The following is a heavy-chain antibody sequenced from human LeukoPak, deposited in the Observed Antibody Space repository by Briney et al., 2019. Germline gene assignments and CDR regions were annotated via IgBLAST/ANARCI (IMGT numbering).Heavy chain of an antibody. V-gene: IGHV3-23*01. J-gene: IGHJ5*02. Sequence: PGGSLRLSCAASGFTFSSYAMSWVRQAPGKGLEWVSAISGSGGSTYYADSVKGRFTISRDNAKNSLYLQMNSLRAEDTAVYYCARGATSYDSGSYYMDKFDPWGQGTLVTVSS. CDR2: ISGSGGST. D-gene: IGHD3-10*01. CDR3: ARGATSYDSGSYYMDKFDP. CDR1: GFTFSSYA.